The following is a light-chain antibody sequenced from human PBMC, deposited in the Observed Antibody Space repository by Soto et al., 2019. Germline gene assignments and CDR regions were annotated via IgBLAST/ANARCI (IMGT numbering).Light chain of an antibody. Sequence: QSSLTQPPSASGSPGQSVTISCTGTRSDVGTYNYVSWYQQHPGKAPKLIIYEVSKRPSGVPDRFSGSKSGNTASLTVSGLQDEDEADYYCSSYAGRNNFYGYGTGTKGTV. CDR1: RSDVGTYNY. J-gene: IGLJ1*01. V-gene: IGLV2-8*01. CDR3: SSYAGRNNFYG. CDR2: EVS.